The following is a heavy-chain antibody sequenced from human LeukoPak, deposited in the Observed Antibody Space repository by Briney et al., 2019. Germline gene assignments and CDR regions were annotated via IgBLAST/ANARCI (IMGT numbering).Heavy chain of an antibody. CDR3: ARDSWELRAFDY. J-gene: IGHJ4*02. CDR1: GGSFSGYY. V-gene: IGHV4-34*01. CDR2: INHSGST. Sequence: SETLSLTCAVYGGSFSGYYWSWIRQPPGKGLEWIEEINHSGSTNYNPSLKSRVTISVDTSKNQFSLKLSSVTAADTAVYYCARDSWELRAFDYWGQGTLVAVSS. D-gene: IGHD1-26*01.